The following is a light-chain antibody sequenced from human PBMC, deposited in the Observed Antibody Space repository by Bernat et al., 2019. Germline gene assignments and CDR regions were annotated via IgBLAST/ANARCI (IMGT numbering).Light chain of an antibody. J-gene: IGKJ5*01. CDR1: QVSGTY. V-gene: IGKV1-9*01. CDR2: GAS. CDR3: QQFDRFPIT. Sequence: DVQLTQSPSFLSASVGDRVDITCRASQVSGTYLAWYQKKPGKAPKLLIYGASTLQTGVPSRFRGSGSGTEFTLTIASLQPEDGATYFCQQFDRFPITFGQGTQLEIK.